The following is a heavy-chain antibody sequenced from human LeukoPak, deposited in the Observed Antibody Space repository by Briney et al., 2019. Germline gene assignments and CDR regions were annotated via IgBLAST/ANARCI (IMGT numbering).Heavy chain of an antibody. CDR3: ARQSGYSYGPPYYYGMDV. V-gene: IGHV4-59*08. D-gene: IGHD5-18*01. CDR1: GGSLSSYY. J-gene: IGHJ6*02. CDR2: IYYSGST. Sequence: PSETLSLTCTVSGGSLSSYYWSWIGGPPGPRVEGFGYIYYSGSTNYYPSLKSRVTISVDTSKNQFSLKLSPVTAADTAVYYCARQSGYSYGPPYYYGMDVWGQGTTVTVSS.